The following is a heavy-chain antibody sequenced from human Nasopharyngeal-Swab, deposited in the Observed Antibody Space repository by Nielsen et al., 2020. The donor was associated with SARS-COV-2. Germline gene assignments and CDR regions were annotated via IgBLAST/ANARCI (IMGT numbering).Heavy chain of an antibody. Sequence: GGSLRLSCAASGFTFADYAMHWVRQAPGKGLEWVSRINSDGRSTTYADSVKGRFTISRDNAKNTLYLQMNSLRAEDTAVYYCALIGGYFDYWGQGTLVTVSS. V-gene: IGHV3-74*01. J-gene: IGHJ4*02. D-gene: IGHD2/OR15-2a*01. CDR2: INSDGRST. CDR1: GFTFADYA. CDR3: ALIGGYFDY.